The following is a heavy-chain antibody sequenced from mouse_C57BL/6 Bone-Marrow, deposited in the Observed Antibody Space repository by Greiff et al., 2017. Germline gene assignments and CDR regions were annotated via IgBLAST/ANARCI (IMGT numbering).Heavy chain of an antibody. Sequence: VQLQQSGPELVKPGASVKISCKASGYSFTGYYMNWVKQSPEKSLEWIGEINPSTGGTTYNQKFKAKATLTVDKSSSTAYMQLKSLTSEDSAVYYCARENYGSSPRAMDYWGQGTSVTVSS. D-gene: IGHD1-1*01. CDR2: INPSTGGT. V-gene: IGHV1-42*01. CDR1: GYSFTGYY. CDR3: ARENYGSSPRAMDY. J-gene: IGHJ4*01.